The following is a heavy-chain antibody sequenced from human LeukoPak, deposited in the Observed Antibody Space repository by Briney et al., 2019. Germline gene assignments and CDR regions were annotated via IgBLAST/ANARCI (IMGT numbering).Heavy chain of an antibody. V-gene: IGHV3-21*01. CDR1: GFTFSSYS. CDR2: ISSSSSYI. D-gene: IGHD3-22*01. J-gene: IGHJ4*02. CDR3: AREDDSSGYSRVDY. Sequence: GGSLRLSCAASGFTFSSYSMNWVRQAPGKGLEWVSSISSSSSYIYYADSVKGRFTISRDNAKNSLYLQMNSLRAEDTAVYYRAREDDSSGYSRVDYWGQGTLVTVSS.